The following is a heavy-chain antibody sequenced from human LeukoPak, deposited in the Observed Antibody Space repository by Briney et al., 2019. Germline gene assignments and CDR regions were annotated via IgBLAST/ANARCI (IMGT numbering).Heavy chain of an antibody. Sequence: GGSLRLSCAASGFTFSGSAMHWVRQASGKGLEWVGRIRSKANSYATAYAASVKGRFTISRDDSKNTAYLQMSSLKTEDTAVYYCLKAAPFDYWGQGTLVTVSS. CDR3: LKAAPFDY. J-gene: IGHJ4*02. CDR2: IRSKANSYAT. V-gene: IGHV3-73*01. D-gene: IGHD6-13*01. CDR1: GFTFSGSA.